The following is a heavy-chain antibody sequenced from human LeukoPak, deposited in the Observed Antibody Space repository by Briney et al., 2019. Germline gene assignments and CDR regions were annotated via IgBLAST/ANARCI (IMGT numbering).Heavy chain of an antibody. J-gene: IGHJ4*02. CDR2: IWYDGSNK. CDR3: AKDLGPMTTVTPVGFDY. V-gene: IGHV3-33*06. Sequence: GGSLSLSCAASGFTFSSYGMHWVRQAPGKGLEWVAVIWYDGSNKYYADSVKGRFTISRDNSKNTLYLQMNSLRAEDTAVYYCAKDLGPMTTVTPVGFDYWGQGTLVTVSS. D-gene: IGHD4-17*01. CDR1: GFTFSSYG.